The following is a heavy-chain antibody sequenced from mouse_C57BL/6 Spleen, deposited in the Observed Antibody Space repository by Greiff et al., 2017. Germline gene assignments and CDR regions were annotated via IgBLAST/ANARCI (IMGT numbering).Heavy chain of an antibody. Sequence: QVQLQQSGAELVRPGASVKLSCKASGYTFTSYWMHWVKQRPGRGLEWIGRIDPNSGGTKYNEKFKSKATLTVDKPSSTAYMQLSSLTSEDSAVYYGARGGVITTVVVDWYFDVWGTGTTVTVSS. CDR1: GYTFTSYW. CDR2: IDPNSGGT. CDR3: ARGGVITTVVVDWYFDV. J-gene: IGHJ1*03. V-gene: IGHV1-72*01. D-gene: IGHD1-1*01.